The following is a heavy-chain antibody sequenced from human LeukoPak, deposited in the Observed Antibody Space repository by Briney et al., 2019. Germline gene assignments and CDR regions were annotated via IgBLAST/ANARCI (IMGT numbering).Heavy chain of an antibody. CDR1: GFTVSSNY. V-gene: IGHV3-66*01. J-gene: IGHJ5*02. Sequence: TGGSLRLSCAASGFTVSSNYMSWVRQAPGKGLEWVSVIYSGGSTYYADSVKGRFTISRDNSKNTLYLQMNSLRAEDTAVYYCARGSSSWYGWFDPWGQGTLVTVPS. CDR3: ARGSSSWYGWFDP. D-gene: IGHD6-13*01. CDR2: IYSGGST.